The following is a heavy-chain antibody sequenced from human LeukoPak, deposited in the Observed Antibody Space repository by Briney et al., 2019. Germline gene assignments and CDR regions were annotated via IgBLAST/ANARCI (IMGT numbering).Heavy chain of an antibody. Sequence: GGSLRLSCAASGFTFSSYAMHWVRQAPGKGLEWVSSISSSSSYIYYADSVKGRFTISRDNAKNSLYLQMNSLRAEDTAVYYCARGWLQENYYYYMDVWGKGTTVTVSS. CDR2: ISSSSSYI. CDR3: ARGWLQENYYYYMDV. J-gene: IGHJ6*03. V-gene: IGHV3-21*01. D-gene: IGHD5-24*01. CDR1: GFTFSSYA.